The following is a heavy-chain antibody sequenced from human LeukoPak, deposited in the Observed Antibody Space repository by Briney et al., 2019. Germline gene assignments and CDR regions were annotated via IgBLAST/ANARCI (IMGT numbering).Heavy chain of an antibody. V-gene: IGHV3-33*01. CDR3: AREEYSSSWLFDY. CDR2: IWYDGSNK. J-gene: IGHJ4*02. D-gene: IGHD6-13*01. Sequence: GGALRLSCAASGFTFSSYGMHWVRQAPGKGLEWVVVIWYDGSNKYYADSVKGRFTISRDNSKNTLYLQMNSLRAEDTAVYYCAREEYSSSWLFDYWGQGTLVTVSS. CDR1: GFTFSSYG.